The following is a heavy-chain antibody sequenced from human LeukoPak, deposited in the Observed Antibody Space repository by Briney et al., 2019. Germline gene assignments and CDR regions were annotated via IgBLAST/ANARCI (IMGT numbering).Heavy chain of an antibody. D-gene: IGHD2-2*01. J-gene: IGHJ3*02. Sequence: QAGGSLRLSCAASGFTFSSYSMNWVRQAPGKGLEWVSYISSSSSTIYYADSVKGRFTISRDNAKNSLYLQMNSLRAEDTAVYYCASGVGYCSSISCSPEDAFDIWGQGTMVTVSS. CDR3: ASGVGYCSSISCSPEDAFDI. CDR1: GFTFSSYS. CDR2: ISSSSSTI. V-gene: IGHV3-48*01.